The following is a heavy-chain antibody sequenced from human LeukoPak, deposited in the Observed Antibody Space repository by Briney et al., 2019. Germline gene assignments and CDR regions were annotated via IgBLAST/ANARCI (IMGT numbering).Heavy chain of an antibody. V-gene: IGHV1-69*06. J-gene: IGHJ6*04. D-gene: IGHD6-19*01. Sequence: ASVKVSCKASGGTFSSYAISWVRQAPGQGLEWMGGIIPIFGTANYAQKFQGRVTITADKSTSTAYMKLSSLRSEDTAVYYCARGYSSGWTDYYYGMDVWGKGTTVTVSS. CDR1: GGTFSSYA. CDR3: ARGYSSGWTDYYYGMDV. CDR2: IIPIFGTA.